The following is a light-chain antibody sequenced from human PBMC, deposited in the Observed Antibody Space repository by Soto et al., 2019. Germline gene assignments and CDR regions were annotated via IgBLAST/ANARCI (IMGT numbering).Light chain of an antibody. J-gene: IGKJ1*01. CDR2: EAS. Sequence: EKVMTQSPGTLSVSPGEGATLSCRASQSVGTDLAWYQQRPCQAPRLLIYEASTRATGIPARFSGGGSGTEFTLTITSLQSEDFSVYYCQQYNMWPLTFGQGSKVEIK. CDR3: QQYNMWPLT. V-gene: IGKV3-15*01. CDR1: QSVGTD.